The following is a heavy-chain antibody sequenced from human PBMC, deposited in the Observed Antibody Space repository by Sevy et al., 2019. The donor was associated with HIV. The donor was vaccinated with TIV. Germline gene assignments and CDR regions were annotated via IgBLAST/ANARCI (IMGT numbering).Heavy chain of an antibody. CDR2: IHSGGKI. J-gene: IGHJ6*02. CDR1: GFSVSSNY. D-gene: IGHD2-15*01. V-gene: IGHV3-53*01. Sequence: GGSLRLSCAASGFSVSSNYMSWVRQAPGKGPEWVSVIHSGGKISYADSVQGRFTISRDNSKNTLYLQMNSLRAEDTAVYYCAREDIVLGEDNYYGIHVWGQWTTVTVSS. CDR3: AREDIVLGEDNYYGIHV.